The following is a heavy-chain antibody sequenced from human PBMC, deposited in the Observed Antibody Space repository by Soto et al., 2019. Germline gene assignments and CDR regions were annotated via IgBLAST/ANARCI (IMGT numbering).Heavy chain of an antibody. J-gene: IGHJ4*02. CDR1: WGSINSYF. CDR2: IYDSGSN. D-gene: IGHD6-19*01. Sequence: GALALTFTGSWGSINSYFGGWSRQPPGKGLEGIGYIYDSGSNNSNPSLKSRVTISVDTSKNQFPLKLSSVTTADTAVYYCARQVGGWAPRYFDYWGQGTLVTVSS. V-gene: IGHV4-59*08. CDR3: ARQVGGWAPRYFDY.